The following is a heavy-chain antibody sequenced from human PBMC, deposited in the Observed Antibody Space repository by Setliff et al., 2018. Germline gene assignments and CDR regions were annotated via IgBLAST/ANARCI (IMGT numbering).Heavy chain of an antibody. J-gene: IGHJ4*02. CDR2: IFHSGST. D-gene: IGHD6-25*01. CDR1: GDSVSTGTW. V-gene: IGHV4-4*02. CDR3: ASRPSAEFFDY. Sequence: PSETLSLTCAVSGDSVSTGTWWSWVRQPPGKGLEWIGEIFHSGSTNYNPSLKSRVTFSVDKSKNQFSLKLTSVTAADTAVYYCASRPSAEFFDYWGQGTVVTVS.